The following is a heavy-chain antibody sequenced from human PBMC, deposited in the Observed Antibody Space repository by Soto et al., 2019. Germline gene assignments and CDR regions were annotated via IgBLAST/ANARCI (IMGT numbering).Heavy chain of an antibody. Sequence: PGGSLRLSCAASGFTFSSYAMDWVRQAPGKGLEWVAVISYDGSNKYYADSVKGRFTISRDNSKNTLYLQMNSLRAEDTAVYYCARSTNYYDSSGYFDYWGQGTLVTVSS. V-gene: IGHV3-30-3*01. CDR1: GFTFSSYA. CDR3: ARSTNYYDSSGYFDY. D-gene: IGHD3-22*01. J-gene: IGHJ4*02. CDR2: ISYDGSNK.